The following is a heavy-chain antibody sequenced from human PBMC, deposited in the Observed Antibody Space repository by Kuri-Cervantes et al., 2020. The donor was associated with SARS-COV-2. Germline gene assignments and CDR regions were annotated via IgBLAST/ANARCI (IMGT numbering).Heavy chain of an antibody. CDR2: ISSSSSYI. J-gene: IGHJ4*02. V-gene: IGHV3-21*04. D-gene: IGHD5-18*01. CDR3: AKDIEDTAMVTFYFDY. Sequence: GESLKISCAASGFTFSSYSMNWVRQAPGKGLEWVSSISSSSSYIYYADSVKGRFTISRDNAKNSLYLQMNSLRAEDTALYYCAKDIEDTAMVTFYFDYWGQGTLVTVSS. CDR1: GFTFSSYS.